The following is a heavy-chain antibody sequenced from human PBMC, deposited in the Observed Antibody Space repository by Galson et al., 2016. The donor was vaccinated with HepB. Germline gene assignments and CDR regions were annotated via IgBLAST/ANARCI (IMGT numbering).Heavy chain of an antibody. CDR3: ASHSGYSSSWYFFEALDY. D-gene: IGHD6-13*01. V-gene: IGHV4-39*01. Sequence: GWIRQPPGNGLERIGSIHSSGSTYYNPSLKSRVTISVDTSKNQFSLKLSPVNAADTAVYYCASHSGYSSSWYFFEALDYWGQGTLVTVSS. CDR2: IHSSGST. J-gene: IGHJ4*02.